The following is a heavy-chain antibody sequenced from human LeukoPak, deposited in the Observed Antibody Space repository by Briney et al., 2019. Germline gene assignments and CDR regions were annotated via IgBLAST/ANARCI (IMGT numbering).Heavy chain of an antibody. D-gene: IGHD3-16*01. V-gene: IGHV3-66*01. CDR1: GLSVSSNY. J-gene: IGHJ2*01. CDR3: ARDGGAGWYFDL. Sequence: QPGGSLRLSCVASGLSVSSNYMSWVRQAPGKGLEWVSVIYRDGSSYYAESVKGRFTISRDNSKNTLYLQMNSLRVEDTAVYYCARDGGAGWYFDLWGRGTLVTVSS. CDR2: IYRDGSS.